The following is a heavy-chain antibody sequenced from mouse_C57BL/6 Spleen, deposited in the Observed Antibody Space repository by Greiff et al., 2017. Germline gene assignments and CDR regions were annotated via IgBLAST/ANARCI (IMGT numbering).Heavy chain of an antibody. D-gene: IGHD1-1*01. CDR1: GYTFTSYW. V-gene: IGHV1-52*01. CDR3: ARYDYFFAY. J-gene: IGHJ3*01. CDR2: IDPSDSET. Sequence: VQLQQPGAELVRPGSSVKLSCKASGYTFTSYWMHWVKQRPIQGLEWIGNIDPSDSETNYNQRFKDKATLTVDKSSSTAYMQLSSLTSEDSAVYYCARYDYFFAYWGQGTLVTVSA.